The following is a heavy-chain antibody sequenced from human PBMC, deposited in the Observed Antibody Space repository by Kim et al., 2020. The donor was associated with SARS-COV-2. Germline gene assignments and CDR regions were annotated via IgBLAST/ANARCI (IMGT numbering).Heavy chain of an antibody. Sequence: SETLSLTCTVSGGSISSYYWSWIRQPPGKGLEWIGYIYYSGSTNYNPSLKSRVTISVDTSKNQFSLKLSSVTAADTAVYYCATIAAAGYFDYWGQGTLVTVSS. CDR3: ATIAAAGYFDY. D-gene: IGHD6-13*01. CDR1: GGSISSYY. CDR2: IYYSGST. V-gene: IGHV4-59*13. J-gene: IGHJ4*02.